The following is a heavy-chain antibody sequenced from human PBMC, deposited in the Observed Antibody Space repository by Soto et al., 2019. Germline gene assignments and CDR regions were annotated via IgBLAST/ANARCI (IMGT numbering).Heavy chain of an antibody. CDR3: AAEAPGLGWGSYYFDY. Sequence: QMQLVQSGPEVKKPGTSVKVSCKASGFTFTSSAVQWVRQARGQRLEWIGWIVVGSGNTNYAQKFQERVTITRDMSTSTAYMELSSLRSEDTAVYYCAAEAPGLGWGSYYFDYWGQGTLVTVSS. D-gene: IGHD6-19*01. J-gene: IGHJ4*02. V-gene: IGHV1-58*01. CDR2: IVVGSGNT. CDR1: GFTFTSSA.